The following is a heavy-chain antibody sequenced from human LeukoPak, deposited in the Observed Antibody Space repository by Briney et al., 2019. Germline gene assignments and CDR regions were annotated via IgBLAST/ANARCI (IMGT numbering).Heavy chain of an antibody. J-gene: IGHJ5*02. CDR2: ISSISSHI. V-gene: IGHV3-21*04. CDR3: AKDISTSS. CDR1: GFTFSTYT. D-gene: IGHD2/OR15-2a*01. Sequence: GESLRLSCAASGFTFSTYTMNWVRQAPGQGLEWVSSISSISSHIFYADSVKGRFTISRDNAKNSLYLQMSSLRAEDTAIYYCAKDISTSSWGQGTLVTVSS.